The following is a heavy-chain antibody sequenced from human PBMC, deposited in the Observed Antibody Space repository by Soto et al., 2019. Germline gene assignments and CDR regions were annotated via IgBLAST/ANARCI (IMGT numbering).Heavy chain of an antibody. CDR1: GGSIISYC. D-gene: IGHD4-17*01. V-gene: IGHV4-59*12. J-gene: IGHJ4*02. CDR2: IYYSGNT. CDR3: ARGMYYGDYDY. Sequence: ETLSLTCTVSGGSIISYCWTWIRQPPGKGLEWIGYIYYSGNTNYNPSLKSRVTISVDTSKNEIFLKLSSVTAADTAVYYCARGMYYGDYDYWGPGTLVTVSS.